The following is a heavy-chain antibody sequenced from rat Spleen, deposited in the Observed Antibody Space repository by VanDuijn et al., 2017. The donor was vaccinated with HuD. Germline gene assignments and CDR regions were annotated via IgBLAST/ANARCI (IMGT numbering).Heavy chain of an antibody. V-gene: IGHV5-58*01. CDR3: GKDMNYYSTYPFYVMGA. CDR1: GFTFSSYW. D-gene: IGHD1-2*01. J-gene: IGHJ4*01. CDR2: ISPDGGST. Sequence: EVQLVESGGGLVQPGESLKLSCVASGFTFSSYWIYWIRQAPGEGLEWVSSISPDGGSTYYPDSVKGRFTISRDNAKNTVYLQMNSLRSEDTATYYCGKDMNYYSTYPFYVMGAWGQGTSVTVSS.